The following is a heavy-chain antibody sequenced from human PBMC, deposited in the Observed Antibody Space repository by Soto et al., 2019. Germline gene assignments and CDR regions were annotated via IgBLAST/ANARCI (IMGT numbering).Heavy chain of an antibody. Sequence: PSETLSLTCTVSGGSISSYYWSWIRQPPGKGLEWIGYIYYSGSTNYNPSLKSRVTISVDTSKNQFSLKLSSVTAADTAVYYCAREPQPAAPYYYYYMDVWGKGTTVTVSS. CDR2: IYYSGST. D-gene: IGHD2-2*01. V-gene: IGHV4-59*12. CDR3: AREPQPAAPYYYYYMDV. J-gene: IGHJ6*03. CDR1: GGSISSYY.